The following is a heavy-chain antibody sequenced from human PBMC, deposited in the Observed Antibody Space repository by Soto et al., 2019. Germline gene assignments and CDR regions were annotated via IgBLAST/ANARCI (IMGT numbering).Heavy chain of an antibody. CDR1: GFTFSDYY. Sequence: GGSLRLSCAASGFTFSDYYMNWVRQAPGKGLEWVSSISSSSTIYYADSVKGRFTISRDNAKNSLYLQMNSLRAEDTAVYYCARDWYHTIDSWGQGIPVTVSS. V-gene: IGHV3-11*04. J-gene: IGHJ4*02. CDR3: ARDWYHTIDS. D-gene: IGHD1-20*01. CDR2: ISSSSTI.